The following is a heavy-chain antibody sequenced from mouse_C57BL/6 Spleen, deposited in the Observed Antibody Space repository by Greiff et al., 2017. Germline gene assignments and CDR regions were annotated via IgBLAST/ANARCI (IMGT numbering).Heavy chain of an antibody. J-gene: IGHJ2*01. CDR1: GYAFTNYL. CDR3: ARGGGDSSYGLFDY. CDR2: INPGSGGT. Sequence: QVHVKQSGAELVRPGTSVKVSCKASGYAFTNYLIEWVKQRPGQGLEWIGVINPGSGGTNYNEKFKGKATLTADKSSSTAYMQLSRLTSEDSAVYFGARGGGDSSYGLFDYWGQGTTLTVSS. D-gene: IGHD1-1*01. V-gene: IGHV1-54*01.